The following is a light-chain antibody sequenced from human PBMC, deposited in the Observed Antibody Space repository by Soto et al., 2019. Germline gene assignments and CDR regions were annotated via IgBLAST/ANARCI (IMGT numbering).Light chain of an antibody. V-gene: IGKV2-30*02. J-gene: IGKJ1*01. Sequence: DVAMTQSPLFLPVTLGQPASISCRSSQSLIHSDGNTYLSWFQQRPGQSPRRLIYEVSDRDSGVPDRFTGSGSGTDFTLKISRVEAEDVGVYYCLQGTHWPWTFGQGTEVEIK. CDR2: EVS. CDR1: QSLIHSDGNTY. CDR3: LQGTHWPWT.